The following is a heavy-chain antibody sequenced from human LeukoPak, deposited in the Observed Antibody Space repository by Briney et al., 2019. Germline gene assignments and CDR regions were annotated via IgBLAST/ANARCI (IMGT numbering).Heavy chain of an antibody. J-gene: IGHJ4*02. CDR1: GGSISSYY. V-gene: IGHV4-59*12. CDR2: IYYSGST. Sequence: SETLSLTCTVSGGSISSYYWSWIRQPPGKGLEWIGYIYYSGSTYYNPSLKSRVTISVDTSKNQFSPKLSSVTAADTAVYYCARVVGSAGPKIGSFDYWGQGTLVTVSS. CDR3: ARVVGSAGPKIGSFDY. D-gene: IGHD3-22*01.